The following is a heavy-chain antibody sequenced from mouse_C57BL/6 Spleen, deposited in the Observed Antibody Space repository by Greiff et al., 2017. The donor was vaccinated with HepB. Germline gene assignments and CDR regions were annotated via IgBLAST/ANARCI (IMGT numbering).Heavy chain of an antibody. CDR3: TRNRNYYGSSGAYFDY. CDR1: GYTFTDYE. D-gene: IGHD1-1*01. Sequence: QVQLQQSGAEPVRPGASVTLSCKASGYTFTDYEMHWVKQTPVHGLEWIGAIDPETGGTAYNQKFKGKAILTADKSSSTAYMELRSLTSEDSAVYYCTRNRNYYGSSGAYFDYWGQGTTLTVSS. CDR2: IDPETGGT. V-gene: IGHV1-15*01. J-gene: IGHJ2*01.